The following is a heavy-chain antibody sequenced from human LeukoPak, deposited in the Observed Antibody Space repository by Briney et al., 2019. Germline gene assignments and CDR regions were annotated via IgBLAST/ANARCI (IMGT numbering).Heavy chain of an antibody. CDR1: GGSISSSSYY. J-gene: IGHJ3*02. CDR2: VYTSGST. D-gene: IGHD1-7*01. V-gene: IGHV4-39*07. CDR3: ARLITGTTTAFDI. Sequence: ASETLSLTCTVSGGSISSSSYYWGWIRQPPGKGLEWIGRVYTSGSTHYNPSLKTRLTMSVDTSKNQFSLKLSSVTAADTAVYYCARLITGTTTAFDIWGQGTMVTVSS.